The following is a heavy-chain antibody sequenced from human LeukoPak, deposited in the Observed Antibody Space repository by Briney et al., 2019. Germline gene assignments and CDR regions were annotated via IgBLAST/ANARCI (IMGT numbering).Heavy chain of an antibody. CDR2: IRYDGSNK. CDR3: AKDGKILTGYQHDYYYYMDV. V-gene: IGHV3-30*02. D-gene: IGHD3-9*01. J-gene: IGHJ6*03. Sequence: PGGSLRLSCAASGFTFSSYGMHWVRQAPGKGLEWVAFIRYDGSNKYYADSVKGRFTISRDNSKNTLYLQMNSLRAEDTAVYYCAKDGKILTGYQHDYYYYMDVWGKGTTATISS. CDR1: GFTFSSYG.